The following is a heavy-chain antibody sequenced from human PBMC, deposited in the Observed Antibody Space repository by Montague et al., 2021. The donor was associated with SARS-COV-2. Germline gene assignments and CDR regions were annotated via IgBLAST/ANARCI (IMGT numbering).Heavy chain of an antibody. V-gene: IGHV3-33*08. CDR2: IWYDGSNQ. CDR1: GFTFSSYD. CDR3: AREYSAPRWFGEYNRYGMGV. J-gene: IGHJ6*02. Sequence: SLRLSCAASGFTFSSYDMHWVRQAPGKGLEWVAVIWYDGSNQYYGDSVKGRFTISRDKSKNTLYLQMNSLRAEDTAVYYCAREYSAPRWFGEYNRYGMGVWGQGTTVTVSS. D-gene: IGHD3-10*01.